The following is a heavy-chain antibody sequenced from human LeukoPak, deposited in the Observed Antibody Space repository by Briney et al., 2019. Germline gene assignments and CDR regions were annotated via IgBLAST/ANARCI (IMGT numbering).Heavy chain of an antibody. CDR3: ARERLHRPTFDY. CDR1: GFTFSSYA. CDR2: ISYDGSNK. J-gene: IGHJ4*02. V-gene: IGHV3-30*04. Sequence: GGSLRLSCAASGFTFSSYAMHWVRQAPGKGLEWVAVISYDGSNKYYADSVKGRFTISRDNSKNTLYLQMNSLRAEDTAVYYCARERLHRPTFDYWGQGTLVTVSS. D-gene: IGHD1-1*01.